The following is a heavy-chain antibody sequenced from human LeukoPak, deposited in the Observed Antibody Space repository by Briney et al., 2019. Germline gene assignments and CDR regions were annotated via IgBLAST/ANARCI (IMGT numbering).Heavy chain of an antibody. CDR2: IALDGSRK. D-gene: IGHD6-19*01. CDR1: GFTFSHHH. V-gene: IGHV3-30*03. Sequence: GGSLRLSCAASGFTFSHHHIHWVRQAPGKGLEGVAVIALDGSRKIYADSVKGRFPLSRDNSKNTVSLQMNSLGVEDTAFYYWARAPRDASGWFFDYWGQGARVIVSS. J-gene: IGHJ4*02. CDR3: ARAPRDASGWFFDY.